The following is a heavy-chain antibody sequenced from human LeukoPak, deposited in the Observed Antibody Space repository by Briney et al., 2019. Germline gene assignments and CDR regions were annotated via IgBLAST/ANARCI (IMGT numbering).Heavy chain of an antibody. CDR1: GFTFSSYA. Sequence: GGSLRLSCAASGFTFSSYAMSWVRQAPGRGLEWVSAISGSGGSTYYADSVKGRFTISRANSKNTLYLQMNSLRAEDTAVYYCAKDGSWAPFDYWGQGTLVTVSS. D-gene: IGHD6-13*01. CDR2: ISGSGGST. J-gene: IGHJ4*02. V-gene: IGHV3-23*01. CDR3: AKDGSWAPFDY.